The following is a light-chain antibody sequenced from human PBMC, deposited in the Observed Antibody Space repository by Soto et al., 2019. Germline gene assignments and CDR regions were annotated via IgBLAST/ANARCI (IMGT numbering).Light chain of an antibody. J-gene: IGKJ1*01. CDR3: QQSYETPWT. V-gene: IGKV1-39*01. Sequence: DIQMTQSPSAMSASVGDRVTITCRASQGISNYLNWYQQKPGEAPKLLIYAASNLQTGVPSRFSGSGSGTDFTLTISSLQPEDFASYYCQQSYETPWTFGQGTKVDIK. CDR1: QGISNY. CDR2: AAS.